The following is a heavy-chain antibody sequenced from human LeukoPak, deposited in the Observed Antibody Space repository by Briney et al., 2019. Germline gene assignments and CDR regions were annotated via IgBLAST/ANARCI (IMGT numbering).Heavy chain of an antibody. V-gene: IGHV3-21*01. CDR1: GFTFSSYT. Sequence: GGSLRLSCAASGFTFSSYTMNWVRQAPGKGLEWVPSISSSSSYIYYADSVKCRFTISTDNAKNSLYLHINSLRAEDMAVYYCARSESIVGSRTDYWGQGTLVTVSS. CDR3: ARSESIVGSRTDY. D-gene: IGHD1-26*01. J-gene: IGHJ4*02. CDR2: ISSSSSYI.